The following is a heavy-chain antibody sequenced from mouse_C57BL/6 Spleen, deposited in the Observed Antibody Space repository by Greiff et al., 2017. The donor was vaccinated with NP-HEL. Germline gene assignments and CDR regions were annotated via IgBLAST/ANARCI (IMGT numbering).Heavy chain of an antibody. J-gene: IGHJ3*01. CDR2: IYPGSGNT. D-gene: IGHD2-3*01. Sequence: QVQLQQSGAELVRPGASVKLSCKASGYTFTDYYINWVKQRPGQGLEWIARIYPGSGNTYYNEKFKGTATLTAEKSSSTAYMQLSSLTSEDSAVYFCAREDDGYYSWFAYWGQGTLVTVSA. V-gene: IGHV1-76*01. CDR3: AREDDGYYSWFAY. CDR1: GYTFTDYY.